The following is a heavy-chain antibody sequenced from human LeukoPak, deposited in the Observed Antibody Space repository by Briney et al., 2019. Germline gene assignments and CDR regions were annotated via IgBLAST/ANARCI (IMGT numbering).Heavy chain of an antibody. CDR3: AKDMVEVWFGELLAGSMDV. J-gene: IGHJ6*02. CDR2: INWNSGSI. Sequence: PGGSLRLSCAASGFTFDDYAMHWVRQAPGKGLEWVSGINWNSGSIGYADSVKGRFTISRDNAKSSLYLQMNSLRAEDTALYYCAKDMVEVWFGELLAGSMDVWGQGTTVTVSS. D-gene: IGHD3-10*01. V-gene: IGHV3-9*01. CDR1: GFTFDDYA.